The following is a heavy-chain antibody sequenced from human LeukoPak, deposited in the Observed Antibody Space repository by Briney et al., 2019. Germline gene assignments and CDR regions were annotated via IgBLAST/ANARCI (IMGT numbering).Heavy chain of an antibody. CDR1: GASISSSNW. V-gene: IGHV4-4*02. CDR2: IYHAGST. CDR3: ARAAGVTGQFEF. J-gene: IGHJ4*02. D-gene: IGHD2-21*02. Sequence: SETLSLTCTVSGASISSSNWWTWVRPPPGEALEWIGEIYHAGSTKYNPSLKSRLTISVDKSSNSFSLSLTSVTAADTAFYYCARAAGVTGQFEFWGQGTLLTVSS.